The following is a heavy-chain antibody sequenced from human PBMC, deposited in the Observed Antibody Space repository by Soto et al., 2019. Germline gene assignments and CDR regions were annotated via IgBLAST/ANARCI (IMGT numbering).Heavy chain of an antibody. CDR2: ITYDGSHQ. CDR3: ARGSQYNYGPLAYFDY. Sequence: QVKLVESGGGVVHPGGSLRLSCAASGFGFDAYGIHWVRRAPGKGLEWVAVITYDGSHQYYRDSVKGRFTISRDKVRKTMFLQMDNLQPEDTAMYFCARGSQYNYGPLAYFDYWGQGTLVTVSS. CDR1: GFGFDAYG. V-gene: IGHV3-30*03. D-gene: IGHD5-18*01. J-gene: IGHJ4*02.